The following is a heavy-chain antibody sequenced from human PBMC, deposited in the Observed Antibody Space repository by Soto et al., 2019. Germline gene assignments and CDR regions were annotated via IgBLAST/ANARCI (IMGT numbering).Heavy chain of an antibody. J-gene: IGHJ4*02. Sequence: QAGGSLRLSSAASGLTFSSYAMSWVRQAPGKGLEWVSAISGSGGSTYYADSVKGRFTISRDNSKNTLYLQMNRLRAEDTAVYYCAKDDSHAMDDYWGQGTLVTVSS. D-gene: IGHD5-18*01. CDR1: GLTFSSYA. CDR3: AKDDSHAMDDY. CDR2: ISGSGGST. V-gene: IGHV3-23*01.